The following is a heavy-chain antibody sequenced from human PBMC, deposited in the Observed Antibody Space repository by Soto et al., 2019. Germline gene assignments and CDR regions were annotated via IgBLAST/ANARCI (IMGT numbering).Heavy chain of an antibody. D-gene: IGHD5-18*01. Sequence: SVKVSCKASGGTFSSYAISWVRQAPGQGLEWMGGIIPIFGTANYAQKFQGRVTITADESTSTAYMELSSLRSEDTAVYYCARHVDTAMVTPYYYGMDVWGQGTTVTVSS. CDR3: ARHVDTAMVTPYYYGMDV. CDR2: IIPIFGTA. CDR1: GGTFSSYA. V-gene: IGHV1-69*13. J-gene: IGHJ6*02.